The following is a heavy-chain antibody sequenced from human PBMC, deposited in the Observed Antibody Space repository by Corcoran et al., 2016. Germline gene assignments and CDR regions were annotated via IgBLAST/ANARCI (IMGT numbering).Heavy chain of an antibody. CDR2: INHSGST. CDR1: GGSFSGYY. Sequence: QVQLQQWGAGLLKPSETLSLTCAVYGGSFSGYYWSWIRQPPGKGLEWIGEINHSGSTNYKPSLKSRVTISVDTSKNQFSLKLSSVTAADTAVYECAVSGYGYLFDYWGQGTLVTVSS. V-gene: IGHV4-34*01. D-gene: IGHD5-18*01. J-gene: IGHJ4*02. CDR3: AVSGYGYLFDY.